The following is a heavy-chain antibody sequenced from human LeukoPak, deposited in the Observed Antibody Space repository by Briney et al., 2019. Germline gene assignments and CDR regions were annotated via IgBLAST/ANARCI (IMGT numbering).Heavy chain of an antibody. D-gene: IGHD2-15*01. V-gene: IGHV3-48*01. CDR1: GFTFSTYS. J-gene: IGHJ5*01. CDR2: ISTGSAVI. CDR3: ARDVGYCSGGSCYRWFAS. Sequence: GGSLGLSCAASGFTFSTYSMSWVRQAPGKGLEWVSYISTGSAVIYYADSVKGRFTISRDDARNSVSLQMNSLRADDTAVYYCARDVGYCSGGSCYRWFASWGQGTLVTVSS.